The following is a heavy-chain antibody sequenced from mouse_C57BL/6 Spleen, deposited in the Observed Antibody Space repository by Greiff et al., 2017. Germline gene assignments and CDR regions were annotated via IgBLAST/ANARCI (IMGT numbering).Heavy chain of an antibody. CDR2: IRNKTNNHAT. CDR1: GFTFSDAW. V-gene: IGHV6-6*01. D-gene: IGHD2-12*01. J-gene: IGHJ3*01. Sequence: EVKLVESGGGLVQPGGSMKLSCAASGFTFSDAWMDWVRQSPEKGLEWVAEIRNKTNNHATYYAESVKGKFTISRDDSKRSVYLQMNSLRAEDAGIYYCTLAYYSDYWFAYWGQGTLVTVSA. CDR3: TLAYYSDYWFAY.